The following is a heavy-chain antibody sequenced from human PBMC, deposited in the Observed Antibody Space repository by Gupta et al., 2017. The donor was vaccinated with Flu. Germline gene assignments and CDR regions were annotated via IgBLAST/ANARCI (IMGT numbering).Heavy chain of an antibody. D-gene: IGHD1-26*01. J-gene: IGHJ1*01. V-gene: IGHV3-48*03. CDR2: ISSSGVP. CDR1: GFAFSSYE. CDR3: ARGHWDS. Sequence: EVQLVESGGGLVQPGGSLRLSCAASGFAFSSYEMNWVRLAPGKGLEWVSFISSSGVPYYTDSVKGRFTISRDNAKNSVYLKMNSLRAEDTAFYYCARGHWDSWGQGTLVTVSS.